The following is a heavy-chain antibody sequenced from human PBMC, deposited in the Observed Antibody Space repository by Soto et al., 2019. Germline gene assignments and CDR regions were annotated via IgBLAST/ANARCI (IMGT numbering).Heavy chain of an antibody. D-gene: IGHD1-26*01. CDR2: ISGSGGRT. CDR3: ARRGSGSYYDY. Sequence: EVQLLESGGGLVQPGGSLRLSCAASGFTFSSYAMRWVRQAPVKGLEWVSAISGSGGRTYYADSVKGVFNISRDIYKHTLYLQMNSLRAEDTAVYYCARRGSGSYYDYWGQGTLVTVSS. CDR1: GFTFSSYA. J-gene: IGHJ4*02. V-gene: IGHV3-23*01.